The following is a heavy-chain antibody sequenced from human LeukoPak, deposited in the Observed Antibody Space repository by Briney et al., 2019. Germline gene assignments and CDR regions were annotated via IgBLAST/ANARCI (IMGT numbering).Heavy chain of an antibody. CDR3: ARQGLRFISGFAFDI. D-gene: IGHD3-3*01. CDR1: GGSISSSSHY. Sequence: PSETLSLTCTVSGGSISSSSHYWGWIRQPPGEGLEWIGSIYYSGSSYYNPSLKSRVTMSVDTSKNQSSLKLTSVTAADTAVFYCARQGLRFISGFAFDIWGQGTMVTVSS. J-gene: IGHJ3*02. CDR2: IYYSGSS. V-gene: IGHV4-39*01.